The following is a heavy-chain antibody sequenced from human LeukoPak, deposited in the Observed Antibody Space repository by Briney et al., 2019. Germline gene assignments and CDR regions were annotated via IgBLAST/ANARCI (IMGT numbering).Heavy chain of an antibody. CDR3: RGDFDWLLGFADY. J-gene: IGHJ4*02. CDR2: IKSKTDGGTT. Sequence: GRSLRLSWAASGFTFSNAWTRCARHAPGEGREWGGRIKSKTDGGTTDYAAPVKGRFTISRDDSKNTRYLQMNSLKTEDTAVYYCRGDFDWLLGFADYWGQGTLVTVSS. CDR1: GFTFSNAW. D-gene: IGHD3-9*01. V-gene: IGHV3-15*01.